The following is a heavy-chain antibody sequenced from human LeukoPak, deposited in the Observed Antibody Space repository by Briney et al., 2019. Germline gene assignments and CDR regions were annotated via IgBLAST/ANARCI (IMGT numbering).Heavy chain of an antibody. CDR2: IKEDGSTK. V-gene: IGHV3-7*01. D-gene: IGHD3-10*02. CDR3: AELGITMIGGV. Sequence: GGSLRLSCAASGFTFSDYAMSWVRQAPGKGLEWVANIKEDGSTKYYVDSVKGRFTISRDNAKNSLYLQMNSLRAEDTAVYYCAELGITMIGGVWGKGTTVTISS. J-gene: IGHJ6*04. CDR1: GFTFSDYA.